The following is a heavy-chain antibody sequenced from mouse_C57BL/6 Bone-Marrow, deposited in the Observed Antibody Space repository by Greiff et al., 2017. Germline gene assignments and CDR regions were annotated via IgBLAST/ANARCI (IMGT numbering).Heavy chain of an antibody. CDR1: GFNITDDY. CDR2: IDPENGDT. CDR3: TSYITTVVAHWYFDV. V-gene: IGHV14-4*01. Sequence: VHVKQSGAELVRPGASVKLSCTASGFNITDDYMHWVKQRPEQGLEWIGWIDPENGDTEYASKFQGKATITADTSSNTAYLQLSSLTSEDTAVYYCTSYITTVVAHWYFDVWGTGTTVTVSS. D-gene: IGHD1-1*01. J-gene: IGHJ1*03.